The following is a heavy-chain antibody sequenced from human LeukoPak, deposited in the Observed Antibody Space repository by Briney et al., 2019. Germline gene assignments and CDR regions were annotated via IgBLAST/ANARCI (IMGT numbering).Heavy chain of an antibody. CDR3: ASSPMVRGTDWFDP. CDR2: INPNSGGT. D-gene: IGHD3-10*01. CDR1: GYTFTGYY. Sequence: GASVKVSCKASGYTFTGYYMHWVRQAPGQGLEWMGWINPNSGGTNYAQKFQGRVTRTRDTSISTAYMELSRLRSDDTAVYYCASSPMVRGTDWFDPWGQGTLVTVSS. V-gene: IGHV1-2*02. J-gene: IGHJ5*02.